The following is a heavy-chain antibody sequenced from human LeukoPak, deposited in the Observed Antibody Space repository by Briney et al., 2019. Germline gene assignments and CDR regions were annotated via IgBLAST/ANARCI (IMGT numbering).Heavy chain of an antibody. CDR1: GFTFSSYG. CDR2: IWYDGSNK. J-gene: IGHJ4*02. V-gene: IGHV3-33*06. Sequence: GGSLRLSCAASGFTFSSYGMHWVRQAPGKGLEWVAVIWYDGSNKYYADSVKGRFTISRDNSKNTLYLQMNSLRAEDTAVYYCAKDMGWFGEFEFDYWGQGTLVTVSS. CDR3: AKDMGWFGEFEFDY. D-gene: IGHD3-10*01.